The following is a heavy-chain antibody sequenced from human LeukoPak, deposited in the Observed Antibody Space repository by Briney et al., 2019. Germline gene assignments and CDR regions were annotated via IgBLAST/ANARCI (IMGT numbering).Heavy chain of an antibody. CDR2: IRCDGSNK. CDR1: GFTFSSYG. V-gene: IGHV3-30*02. J-gene: IGHJ4*02. CDR3: AKGRIVLRYFDWLPPTN. Sequence: PGRSLRLSCAASGFTFSSYGMHWVRQAPGKGLEWVAFIRCDGSNKYYADSVKGRFTISRDNSKNTLYLQMNSLRAEDTAVYYCAKGRIVLRYFDWLPPTNWGQGTLVTVSS. D-gene: IGHD3-9*01.